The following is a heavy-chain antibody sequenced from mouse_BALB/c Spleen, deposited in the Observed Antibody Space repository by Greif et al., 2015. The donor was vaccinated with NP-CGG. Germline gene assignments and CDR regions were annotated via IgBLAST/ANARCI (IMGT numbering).Heavy chain of an antibody. J-gene: IGHJ3*01. Sequence: EVQLQQSGPELVKPGASVKIPCKASGYTFTDYNMDWVRQSHGKSLEWIGDINPNNGGTIYNQKFKGKATLTVDKSSSTAYMELRSLTSEDTAVYYCARPYYGNSWFAYWGQGTLVTVSA. V-gene: IGHV1-18*01. CDR1: GYTFTDYN. D-gene: IGHD2-10*01. CDR2: INPNNGGT. CDR3: ARPYYGNSWFAY.